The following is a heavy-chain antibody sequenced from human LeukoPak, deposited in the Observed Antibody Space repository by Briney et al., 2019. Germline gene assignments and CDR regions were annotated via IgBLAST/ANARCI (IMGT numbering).Heavy chain of an antibody. V-gene: IGHV3-11*04. CDR3: ARVGEKAFHLWPEIDY. D-gene: IGHD5-24*01. CDR1: GFTFSDYY. Sequence: GGSLRLSCAASGFTFSDYYMSWIRQAPGKGLEWVSYISSSGSTIYYADSVKGRFTISRDNAKNSLYLQMNSLRAEDTAVYYCARVGEKAFHLWPEIDYWGQGTLVTVSS. CDR2: ISSSGSTI. J-gene: IGHJ4*02.